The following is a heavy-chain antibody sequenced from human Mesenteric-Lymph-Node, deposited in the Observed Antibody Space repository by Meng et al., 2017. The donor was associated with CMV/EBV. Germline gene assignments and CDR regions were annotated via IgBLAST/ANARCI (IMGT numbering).Heavy chain of an antibody. V-gene: IGHV1-58*01. CDR2: IVVGSGHT. J-gene: IGHJ6*02. Sequence: SVKVSCKASGFTFTTSAVQWVRQARGQRLGWIGWIVVGSGHTNYAQKFQERVTITRDMSTSTAYMEVSSLRSEDTAVYYCARDQKQLVHHIYYYYGMDVWGQGTTVTVSS. CDR1: GFTFTTSA. CDR3: ARDQKQLVHHIYYYYGMDV. D-gene: IGHD6-6*01.